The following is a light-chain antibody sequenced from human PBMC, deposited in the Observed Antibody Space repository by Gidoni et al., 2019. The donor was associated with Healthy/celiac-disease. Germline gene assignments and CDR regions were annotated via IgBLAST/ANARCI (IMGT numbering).Light chain of an antibody. CDR1: QSRLHSIRHYY. CDR2: LAS. Sequence: DIVMTPFSLPPPVTPGEPAPISSRSSQSRLHSIRHYYLDWYLQKPGQSPQLLSYLASNRASGVPDRCSGSGSGTDFTLKSSRVEAEDVGVYYCMQALQTPAFGPGTKVEIK. J-gene: IGKJ1*01. V-gene: IGKV2-28*01. CDR3: MQALQTPA.